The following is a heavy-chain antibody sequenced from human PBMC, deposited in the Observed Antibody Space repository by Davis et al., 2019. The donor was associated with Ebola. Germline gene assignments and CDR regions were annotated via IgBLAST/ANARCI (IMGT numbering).Heavy chain of an antibody. V-gene: IGHV3-66*01. CDR1: GFTVSSNY. CDR3: ARDQLWSYYGMDV. Sequence: GGSLRLSCAASGFTVSSNYMSWVRQAPGKGLEWVSVIYSGGSTYYADSVKGRFTISRDNSKNTLYLQMNSLRAEDTAVYYCARDQLWSYYGMDVWGQGTTVTVSS. J-gene: IGHJ6*02. CDR2: IYSGGST. D-gene: IGHD5-18*01.